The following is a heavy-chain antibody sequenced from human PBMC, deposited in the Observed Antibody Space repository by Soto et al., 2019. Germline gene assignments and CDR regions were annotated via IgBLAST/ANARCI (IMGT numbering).Heavy chain of an antibody. CDR3: ARKAVGATSDFDY. CDR2: IIPILGIA. Sequence: QVQLVQSGAEVKKPGSSVKVSCKASGGTFSSYTISWVRQAPGQGLEWMGRIIPILGIANYAQKFQGRVTITADKSTSTAYMELSSLRSEDTAVYYCARKAVGATSDFDYWGQGTLVTVSS. CDR1: GGTFSSYT. D-gene: IGHD1-26*01. J-gene: IGHJ4*02. V-gene: IGHV1-69*02.